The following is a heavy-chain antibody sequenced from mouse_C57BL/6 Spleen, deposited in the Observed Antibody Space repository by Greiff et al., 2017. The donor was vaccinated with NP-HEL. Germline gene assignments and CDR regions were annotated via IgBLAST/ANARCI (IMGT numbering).Heavy chain of an antibody. J-gene: IGHJ4*01. V-gene: IGHV10-3*01. Sequence: EGKLVESGGGLVQKKGAGKREGEAEGGACGGGGVGGGGQGGGKGLEWVARIRSKSSNYATYYADSVKDRFTISRDDSQSMLYLQMNNLKTEDTAMYYCVREINWDYAMDYWGQGTSVTVSS. CDR3: VREINWDYAMDY. CDR2: IRSKSSNYAT. D-gene: IGHD4-1*02. CDR1: GGACGGGG.